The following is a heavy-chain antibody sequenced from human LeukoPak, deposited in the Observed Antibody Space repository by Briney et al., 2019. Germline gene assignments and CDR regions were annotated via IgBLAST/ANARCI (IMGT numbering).Heavy chain of an antibody. CDR1: GYTFTGYY. CDR2: INPNSGGT. D-gene: IGHD3-3*01. J-gene: IGHJ4*02. Sequence: ASVKVSCKASGYTFTGYYMHWVRQAPGQGLEWMGWINPNSGGTNYAQKFQGRVTMTRDTSISTAYMGLSRLRSDDTAVYYCARGASRSGYPFDYWGQGTLVTVSS. V-gene: IGHV1-2*02. CDR3: ARGASRSGYPFDY.